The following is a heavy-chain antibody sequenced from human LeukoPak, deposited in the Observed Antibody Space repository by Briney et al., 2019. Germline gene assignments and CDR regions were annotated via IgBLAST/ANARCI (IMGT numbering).Heavy chain of an antibody. D-gene: IGHD6-19*01. CDR3: TRVGGRRQWLPFDF. CDR1: GGSISSYY. V-gene: IGHV4-59*01. CDR2: IYYSGST. Sequence: SETLSLTCTVSGGSISSYYWSWIRQPPGKGLEWIGYIYYSGSTNYNPSLKSRVTISVDTSKNQFSLKLSSVTAADTAVYYCTRVGGRRQWLPFDFWGQGILVTVSS. J-gene: IGHJ4*02.